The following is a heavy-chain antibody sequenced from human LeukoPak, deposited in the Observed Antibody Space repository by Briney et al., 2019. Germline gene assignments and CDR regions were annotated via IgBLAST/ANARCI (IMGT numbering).Heavy chain of an antibody. CDR1: GFTVRSYE. Sequence: GGSLRLSWAASGFTVRSYEMDWVRQAPGKGLEWVSYISSSGSTIYYADSVKGRFTIPKDNAKNSLYLQINSLRAEATAVYYCARDKRGANWFDSWGQGTLVTVSS. J-gene: IGHJ5*01. CDR3: ARDKRGANWFDS. V-gene: IGHV3-48*03. CDR2: ISSSGSTI. D-gene: IGHD1-26*01.